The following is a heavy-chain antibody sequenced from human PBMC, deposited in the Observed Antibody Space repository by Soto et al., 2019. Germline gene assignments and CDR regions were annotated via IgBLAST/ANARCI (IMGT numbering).Heavy chain of an antibody. J-gene: IGHJ5*02. CDR2: IIPILGIA. D-gene: IGHD6-19*01. CDR1: GGTFSSYT. V-gene: IGHV1-69*04. CDR3: ARDEWRIAVADPRENWFDP. Sequence: ASVKVSCKASGGTFSSYTISWVRQAPGQGLEWMGRIIPILGIANYAQKFQGRVTITADKSTSTAYMELSSLRSEDTAVYYCARDEWRIAVADPRENWFDPWGQGTLVTVSS.